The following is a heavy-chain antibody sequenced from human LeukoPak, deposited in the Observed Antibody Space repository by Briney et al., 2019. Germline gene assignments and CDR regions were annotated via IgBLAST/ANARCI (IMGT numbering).Heavy chain of an antibody. CDR3: ARHVLYSSGWPYYFDY. V-gene: IGHV4-39*01. J-gene: IGHJ4*02. CDR2: IYYSGST. CDR1: GGSISSSSYY. D-gene: IGHD6-19*01. Sequence: PSETPSLTCTVSGGSISSSSYYWGWIRQPPGKGLEWIGGIYYSGSTYYNPSLKSRVTISVDTSKNKFSLKLSSVTAADTAVYYCARHVLYSSGWPYYFDYWGQGTLVTVSS.